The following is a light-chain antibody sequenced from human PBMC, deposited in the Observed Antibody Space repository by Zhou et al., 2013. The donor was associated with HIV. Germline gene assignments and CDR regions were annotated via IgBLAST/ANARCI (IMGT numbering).Light chain of an antibody. CDR3: GSYAGSSRWI. V-gene: IGLV2-8*01. CDR2: EVN. J-gene: IGLJ2*01. Sequence: QSALTQPPSASGSPGQSVTISCTGTSSDVGFYNYVAWYQQHPGKVPKIMIYEVNKRPSGVPDRFSGSKSGNTASLTVSGLQAEDEAEYYCGSYAGSSRWIFGGGTKLTVL. CDR1: SSDVGFYNY.